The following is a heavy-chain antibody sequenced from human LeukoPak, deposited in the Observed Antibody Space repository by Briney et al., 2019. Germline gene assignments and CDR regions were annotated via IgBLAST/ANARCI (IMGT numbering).Heavy chain of an antibody. CDR2: ISYDGSNK. CDR1: GFTFSSYA. V-gene: IGHV3-30-3*01. CDR3: ARADKYSSGWYGD. D-gene: IGHD6-13*01. J-gene: IGHJ4*02. Sequence: PGGSLRLSCAASGFTFSSYAMHWVRQAPGKGLEWVAVISYDGSNKYYADSVKGRFTISRDNSKNTLYLQMNSLRAEDTAVYYCARADKYSSGWYGDWGQGTLVTVSS.